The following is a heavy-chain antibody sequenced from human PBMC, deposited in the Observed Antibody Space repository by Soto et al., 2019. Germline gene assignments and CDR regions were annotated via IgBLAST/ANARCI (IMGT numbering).Heavy chain of an antibody. J-gene: IGHJ6*02. CDR2: ISSSGTTI. D-gene: IGHD2-21*02. CDR3: ARDQLTLQAHDFSYGSDV. CDR1: EFTFRSYE. Sequence: GGSLRLSCVASEFTFRSYEMNWVRQAPGKGLEWVSYISSSGTTIYYTDSVKGRFTISRDNAKNSVYLQMNSLRAEDTAVYYCARDQLTLQAHDFSYGSDVWGQGAKVTVSS. V-gene: IGHV3-48*03.